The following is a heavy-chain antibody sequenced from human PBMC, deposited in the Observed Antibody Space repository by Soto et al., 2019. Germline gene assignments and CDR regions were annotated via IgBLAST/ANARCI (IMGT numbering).Heavy chain of an antibody. Sequence: EVQLVESGGGLVQPGGSLRLSCAASGFTVSSNYMSWVRQAPGKGLEWVSVIYSGGSTYYADSVKGRFTISRDNSKNTLYLQMNSLRAEDTAVYYCARAGELEQNWFAPWGQGTLVTVSS. J-gene: IGHJ5*02. D-gene: IGHD1-7*01. CDR1: GFTVSSNY. V-gene: IGHV3-66*01. CDR2: IYSGGST. CDR3: ARAGELEQNWFAP.